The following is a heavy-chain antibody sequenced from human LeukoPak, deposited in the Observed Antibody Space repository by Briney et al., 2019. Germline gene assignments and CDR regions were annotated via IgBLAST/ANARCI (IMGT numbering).Heavy chain of an antibody. J-gene: IGHJ6*04. V-gene: IGHV4-34*01. CDR2: INHSGTT. D-gene: IGHD6-13*01. CDR1: GGSLSGYE. Sequence: SETLSLTCAVYGGSLSGYEWCWIRQSAGKGLEWVGDINHSGTTNYNPSLKSRVTISVDTSKHQFSLRLKSVTAADTAVYYCARTQRIAAARLYPYSGDVWGEGTTVTVSS. CDR3: ARTQRIAAARLYPYSGDV.